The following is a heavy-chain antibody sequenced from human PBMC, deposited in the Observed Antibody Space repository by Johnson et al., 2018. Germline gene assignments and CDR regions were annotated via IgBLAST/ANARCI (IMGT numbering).Heavy chain of an antibody. D-gene: IGHD6-6*01. Sequence: QVQLVQSGAEVKKPGASXKVSCNASGYTFTSYLMHWVRQAPGQGFEWMGIINPSGGSTSYAHKFQGRVTMTRDTSTSTLYMELSSLRSEDTAVYFCAREEAARPHSMDVWGKGTTVTVSS. V-gene: IGHV1-46*01. CDR2: INPSGGST. CDR3: AREEAARPHSMDV. J-gene: IGHJ6*03. CDR1: GYTFTSYL.